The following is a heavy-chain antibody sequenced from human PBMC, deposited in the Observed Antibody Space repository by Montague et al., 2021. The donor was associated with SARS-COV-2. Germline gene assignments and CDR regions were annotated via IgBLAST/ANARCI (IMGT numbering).Heavy chain of an antibody. Sequence: SQTQSLTYTVSGFSIGSGDYWGWIRQPPGKGLEWIGSIYHSGTTYYNPSLQSRLTMSIDTSTNQFSLRLTSVTAPDTAVFFCVREKAGGLRNVFDIWGQGTTVTVSS. CDR3: VREKAGGLRNVFDI. CDR2: IYHSGTT. J-gene: IGHJ3*02. CDR1: GFSIGSGDY. V-gene: IGHV4-38-2*02.